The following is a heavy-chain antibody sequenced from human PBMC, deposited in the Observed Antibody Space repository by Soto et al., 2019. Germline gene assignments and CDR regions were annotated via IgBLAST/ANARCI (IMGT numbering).Heavy chain of an antibody. V-gene: IGHV1-69*13. D-gene: IGHD2-21*02. Sequence: SVKVSCKASGGTFSSYAISWVRQAPGQGLEWMGGIIPIFGTANYAQKFQGRVTITADESTSTAYMELSSLRSEDTAVYYCARGGNSDMSYYYYGMDVWGQGTTVTVSS. CDR2: IIPIFGTA. J-gene: IGHJ6*02. CDR3: ARGGNSDMSYYYYGMDV. CDR1: GGTFSSYA.